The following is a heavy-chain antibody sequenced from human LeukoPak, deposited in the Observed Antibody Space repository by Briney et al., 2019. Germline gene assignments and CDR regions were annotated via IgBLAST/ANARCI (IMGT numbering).Heavy chain of an antibody. V-gene: IGHV1-69*13. Sequence: ASVTVSCTASGGTFSSYAISWVRQAPGQGLEWMGGIIPIFGTANYAQKFQGRVTITADESTSTAYMELSSLRSEDTAVYYCAREMIGIAVAGDYYYYGMDVWGQGTTVTVSS. CDR1: GGTFSSYA. D-gene: IGHD6-19*01. CDR2: IIPIFGTA. J-gene: IGHJ6*02. CDR3: AREMIGIAVAGDYYYYGMDV.